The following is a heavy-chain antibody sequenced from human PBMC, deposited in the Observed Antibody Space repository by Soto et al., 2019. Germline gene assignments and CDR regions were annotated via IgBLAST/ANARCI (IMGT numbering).Heavy chain of an antibody. CDR2: ISGSGGST. Sequence: GGSLRLSCAASGFTFSSYAMSWVRQAPGKGLEWVSAISGSGGSTYYADSVKGRFTISRDNSKNTLYLQMNSLRAEDTAVYYCAKDRTWGSYRYTTYFDYWGQGTLVTVSS. D-gene: IGHD3-16*02. J-gene: IGHJ4*02. CDR1: GFTFSSYA. CDR3: AKDRTWGSYRYTTYFDY. V-gene: IGHV3-23*01.